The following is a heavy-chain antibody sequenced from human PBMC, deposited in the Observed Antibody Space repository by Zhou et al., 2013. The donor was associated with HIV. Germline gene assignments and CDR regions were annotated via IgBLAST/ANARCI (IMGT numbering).Heavy chain of an antibody. Sequence: QVQLLQSGAEVKKPGASVKVSCKASGYSFPNYYIHWVRQAPRTRALSGWEVINPDGGSTTYGQKFQDRVTVTRDTSTRTVYMELSSLRSEDTALYYCARDKGIAAADHDAVDIWGQGTMVIVSS. D-gene: IGHD6-13*01. J-gene: IGHJ3*02. CDR3: ARDKGIAAADHDAVDI. V-gene: IGHV1-46*01. CDR2: INPDGGST. CDR1: GYSFPNYY.